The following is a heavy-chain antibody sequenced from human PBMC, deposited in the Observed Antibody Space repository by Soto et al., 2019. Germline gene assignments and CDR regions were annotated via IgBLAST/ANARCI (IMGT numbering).Heavy chain of an antibody. Sequence: GGSLRLSCAASEFTFSNFAMHWVRQAPGKGLEWVAVISYDGDDKKFADSVKGRFTISRDNSKNTLFLQMNSLRPEDTAVYFCAKDSGRGSADYYFDYWGQGTLVTVSS. CDR2: ISYDGDDK. D-gene: IGHD3-10*01. V-gene: IGHV3-30*18. CDR3: AKDSGRGSADYYFDY. CDR1: EFTFSNFA. J-gene: IGHJ4*02.